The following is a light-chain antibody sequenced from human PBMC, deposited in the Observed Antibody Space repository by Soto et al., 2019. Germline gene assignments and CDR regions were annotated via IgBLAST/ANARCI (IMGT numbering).Light chain of an antibody. V-gene: IGKV4-1*01. CDR2: WAS. Sequence: DIVMTQSPDSLAVSLGERATINCKSSQSVLYSSDNKNYLAWYQLKPGQSPKLLIYWASTREFGVSDRFSGSGSGTDFTLTISSLQAEDVAVYYCQQYYSTPWTFGQGTKVEIK. CDR1: QSVLYSSDNKNY. J-gene: IGKJ1*01. CDR3: QQYYSTPWT.